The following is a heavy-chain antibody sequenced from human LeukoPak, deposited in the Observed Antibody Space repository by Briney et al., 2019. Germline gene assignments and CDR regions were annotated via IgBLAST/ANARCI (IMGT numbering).Heavy chain of an antibody. CDR3: ARNGDYPYYYYYMDV. J-gene: IGHJ6*03. CDR1: GFTFSSYA. Sequence: GRSLRLSCAASGFTFSSYAMHWVRQAPGKGLEWVAVISYDGSNKYYADSVKGRFTISRDNSKNTLYLQMNSLRAEDTAVYYCARNGDYPYYYYYMDVWGKGTTVTVSS. CDR2: ISYDGSNK. D-gene: IGHD4-17*01. V-gene: IGHV3-30-3*01.